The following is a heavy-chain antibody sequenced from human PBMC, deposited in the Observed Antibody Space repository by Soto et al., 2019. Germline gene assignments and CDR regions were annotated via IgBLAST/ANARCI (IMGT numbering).Heavy chain of an antibody. J-gene: IGHJ4*02. CDR2: IKQDGSEK. V-gene: IGHV3-7*01. D-gene: IGHD3-16*01. CDR3: ARVPYYDYIWGIDY. CDR1: GFTFSSYW. Sequence: EVQLVVSGGGLVQPGGSLRLSCAASGFTFSSYWMSWVRQAPGKGLEWVANIKQDGSEKYYVDSVKGRFTISRDNAKNSLYLQMNSLRAEDTAVYYCARVPYYDYIWGIDYWGQGTLVTVSS.